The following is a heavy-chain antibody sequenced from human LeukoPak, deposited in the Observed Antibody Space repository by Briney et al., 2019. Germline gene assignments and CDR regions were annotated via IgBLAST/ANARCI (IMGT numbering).Heavy chain of an antibody. CDR2: INAGNGNT. Sequence: ASVKVSCKASGGTFSSYAISWVRQAPGQRLEWMGWINAGNGNTKYSQKFQGRVTITRDTSASTAYMELSSLRSEDTAVYYCARDQQWLVLNYWGQGTLVTVSS. D-gene: IGHD6-19*01. V-gene: IGHV1-3*01. J-gene: IGHJ4*02. CDR3: ARDQQWLVLNY. CDR1: GGTFSSYA.